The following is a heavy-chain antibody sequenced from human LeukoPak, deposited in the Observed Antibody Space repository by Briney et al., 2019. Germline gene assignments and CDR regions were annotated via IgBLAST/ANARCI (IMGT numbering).Heavy chain of an antibody. CDR3: ARDVGDLYYFDY. CDR1: GYTFTGYY. V-gene: IGHV1-2*02. J-gene: IGHJ4*02. Sequence: ASVKVSCKASGYTFTGYYMHWVRQAPGQGLEWMGWINPNSGGTNYAQKLQGRVTMTTDTSTSTAYMELRSLRSDDTAVYYCARDVGDLYYFDYWGQGTLVTVSS. CDR2: INPNSGGT. D-gene: IGHD3-16*01.